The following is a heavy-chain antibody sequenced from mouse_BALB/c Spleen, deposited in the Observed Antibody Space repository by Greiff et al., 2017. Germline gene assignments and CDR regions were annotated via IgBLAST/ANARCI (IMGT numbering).Heavy chain of an antibody. Sequence: EVMLVESGGGLVQPGGSLKLSCAASGFTFSSYGMSWVRQTPDKRLELVATINSNGGSTYYPDSVKGRFTISRDNAKNTLYLQMSSLKSEDTAMYYCARGLGLYYFDYWGQGTTLTVSS. V-gene: IGHV5-6-3*01. D-gene: IGHD4-1*01. CDR1: GFTFSSYG. CDR2: INSNGGST. J-gene: IGHJ2*01. CDR3: ARGLGLYYFDY.